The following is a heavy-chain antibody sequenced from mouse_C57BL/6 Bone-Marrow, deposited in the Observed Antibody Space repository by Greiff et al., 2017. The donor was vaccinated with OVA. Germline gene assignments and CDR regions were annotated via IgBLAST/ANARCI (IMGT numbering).Heavy chain of an antibody. CDR3: ARRVSYYAMDY. Sequence: EVKLVESGGDLVKPGGSLKLSCAASGFTFSSYGMSWVRQTPDKRLEWVATISSGGSYTYYPDSVKGRFTISRDNAKNTLYLQMSSLKSEDTAMYYYARRVSYYAMDYWGQGTSVTVSS. V-gene: IGHV5-6*02. CDR1: GFTFSSYG. J-gene: IGHJ4*01. CDR2: ISSGGSYT.